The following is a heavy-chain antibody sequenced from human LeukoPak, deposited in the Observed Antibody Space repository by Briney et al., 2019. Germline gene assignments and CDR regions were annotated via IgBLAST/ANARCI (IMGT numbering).Heavy chain of an antibody. Sequence: PGGSLRLSCTVSGFTVSSDSMSWVRQAPGKGLEWVSFIYSGGSTHYSDSVKGRFTISRDNSKNTLYLQMNSLRAEDTAVYGRRAGAYSHPYDYWGQGTLVTVSS. V-gene: IGHV3-53*01. J-gene: IGHJ4*02. CDR3: RAGAYSHPYDY. CDR1: GFTVSSDS. CDR2: IYSGGST. D-gene: IGHD4/OR15-4a*01.